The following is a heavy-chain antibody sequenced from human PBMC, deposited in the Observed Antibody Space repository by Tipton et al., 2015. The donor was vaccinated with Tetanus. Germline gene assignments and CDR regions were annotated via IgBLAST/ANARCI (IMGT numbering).Heavy chain of an antibody. Sequence: TLSLTCSVSDDSMDNFYWGWIRQPPGKGLEWIGYIYYSGSINSNPSLRSRLTISVDRSKKQFSLKLNSVTAADTAVYFCARGPLENEGYFDSWGQGILVTVTA. CDR2: IYYSGSI. V-gene: IGHV4-59*01. D-gene: IGHD1-1*01. CDR3: ARGPLENEGYFDS. J-gene: IGHJ4*02. CDR1: DDSMDNFY.